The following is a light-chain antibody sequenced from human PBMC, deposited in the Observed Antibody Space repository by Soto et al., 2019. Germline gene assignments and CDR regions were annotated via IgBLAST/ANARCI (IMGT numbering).Light chain of an antibody. Sequence: EIVMTQSPATRSVSPGERATLSWRASQSVSSNLAWYQQKNGQAPRVLIYGASTRATGIPARFSGSGYGTEFNLTISSLQPEDFAVYYCQQYNNWPWTFGQGTKVDIK. CDR1: QSVSSN. J-gene: IGKJ1*01. V-gene: IGKV3-15*01. CDR3: QQYNNWPWT. CDR2: GAS.